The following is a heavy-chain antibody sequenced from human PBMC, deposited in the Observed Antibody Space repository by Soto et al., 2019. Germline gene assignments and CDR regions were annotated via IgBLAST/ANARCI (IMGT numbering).Heavy chain of an antibody. J-gene: IGHJ4*02. D-gene: IGHD1-26*01. CDR3: ASRAQVGAELNYYFDY. CDR2: INHSGST. CDR1: GGSFSGYY. Sequence: SETLSLTCAVYGGSFSGYYWSWIRQPPGKGLEWIGEINHSGSTNYNPSLKSRVTISVDTSKNQFSLKLSSVTAADTAVYYCASRAQVGAELNYYFDYWGQGTLVTVSS. V-gene: IGHV4-34*01.